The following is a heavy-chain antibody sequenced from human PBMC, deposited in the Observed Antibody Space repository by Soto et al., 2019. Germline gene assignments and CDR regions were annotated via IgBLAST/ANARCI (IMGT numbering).Heavy chain of an antibody. CDR3: ARRSAEDTAMYFDN. CDR2: INHSGST. V-gene: IGHV4-34*01. CDR1: GGSFSGYY. D-gene: IGHD5-18*01. Sequence: SETLSLTCAVYGGSFSGYYWSWIRQPPGKGLEWIGEINHSGSTNYNPSLKSRVTISVDTSKNQFSLKLSSVTAADTAVYYCARRSAEDTAMYFDNWGQETLLNVSS. J-gene: IGHJ4*02.